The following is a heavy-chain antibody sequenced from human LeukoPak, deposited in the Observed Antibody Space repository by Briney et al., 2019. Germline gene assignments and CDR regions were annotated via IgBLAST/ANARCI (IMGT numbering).Heavy chain of an antibody. CDR1: GYSISSGYY. Sequence: SETPSLTCAVSGYSISSGYYWGWIRQPPGKGLEWIGSIYHSGSTYYNPSLKSRVTISVDTSKNQFSLKLSSVTAADMAVYYCARVRGYSYGSTFDYWGQGTLVTVSS. V-gene: IGHV4-38-2*01. J-gene: IGHJ4*02. CDR2: IYHSGST. CDR3: ARVRGYSYGSTFDY. D-gene: IGHD5-18*01.